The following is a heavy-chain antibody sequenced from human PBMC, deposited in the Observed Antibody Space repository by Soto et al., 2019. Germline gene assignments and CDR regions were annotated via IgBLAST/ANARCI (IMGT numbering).Heavy chain of an antibody. D-gene: IGHD4-17*01. CDR1: GFTFSTYT. Sequence: EVRLLESGGGLVQPGGSLRLSCAASGFTFSTYTMSWVRQAPGKWLEWVSAVLQTGSSTFYADSVKGRFTISRDNSQNTLYLQMNNLRAEDTAVYYCAKDFTPDGYWDFDYWGQGTLVTVSS. CDR3: AKDFTPDGYWDFDY. J-gene: IGHJ4*02. CDR2: VLQTGSST. V-gene: IGHV3-23*01.